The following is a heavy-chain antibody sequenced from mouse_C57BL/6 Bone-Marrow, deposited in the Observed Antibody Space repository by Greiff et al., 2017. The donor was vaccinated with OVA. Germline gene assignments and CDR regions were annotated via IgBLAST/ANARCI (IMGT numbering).Heavy chain of an antibody. V-gene: IGHV5-17*01. CDR1: GFTFSDYG. J-gene: IGHJ2*01. CDR3: ARDGGFQYYFDY. D-gene: IGHD2-3*01. CDR2: ISSGSSTI. Sequence: EVKLMESGGGLVKPGGSLKLSCAASGFTFSDYGMHWVRQAPEKGLEWVAYISSGSSTIYYADTVKGRFTISRDNAKNTLFLQMTSLRSEDTAMYYCARDGGFQYYFDYWGQGTTLTVSS.